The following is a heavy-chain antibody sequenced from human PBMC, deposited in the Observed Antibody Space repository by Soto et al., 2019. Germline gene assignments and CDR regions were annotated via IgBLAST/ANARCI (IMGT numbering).Heavy chain of an antibody. CDR3: ARDQRYCSGGSCYVFDS. V-gene: IGHV4-4*02. Sequence: PXESLSLTCAVSRGSISSRNWWSWFRQPPGKGLEWIGEIYYSGTTKYNPSLKSRVTISVDKSKNQFSLKMYSVTAADTAVYYCARDQRYCSGGSCYVFDSWGQGTLVTVSS. CDR1: RGSISSRNW. J-gene: IGHJ4*02. CDR2: IYYSGTT. D-gene: IGHD2-15*01.